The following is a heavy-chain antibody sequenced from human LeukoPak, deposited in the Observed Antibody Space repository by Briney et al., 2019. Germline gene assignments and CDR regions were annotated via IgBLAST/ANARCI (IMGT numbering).Heavy chain of an antibody. J-gene: IGHJ4*02. Sequence: GGSLILSCAASGFTFSSYAMHWVRQAPGKGLEWVAVISYDGSNKYYADSVKGRFTISRDNSKNTLYLQMNSLRAEDTAVYYCAREGPYSSSWYYFDYWGQGTLVTVSS. V-gene: IGHV3-30-3*01. D-gene: IGHD6-13*01. CDR2: ISYDGSNK. CDR3: AREGPYSSSWYYFDY. CDR1: GFTFSSYA.